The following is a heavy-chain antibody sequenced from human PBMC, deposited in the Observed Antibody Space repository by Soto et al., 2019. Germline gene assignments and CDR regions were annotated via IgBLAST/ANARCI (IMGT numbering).Heavy chain of an antibody. V-gene: IGHV1-69*13. D-gene: IGHD3-3*01. CDR2: IIPIFGTA. CDR1: GGTFSSYA. CDR3: ARDPHEFWTSYWFDP. J-gene: IGHJ5*02. Sequence: SVKVSCKASGGTFSSYAISWVRQAPGQGLEWMGGIIPIFGTANYAQKFHGRVTITADESTSTAYMELRSLRSDDTAIYYCARDPHEFWTSYWFDPWGQGTPVTVSS.